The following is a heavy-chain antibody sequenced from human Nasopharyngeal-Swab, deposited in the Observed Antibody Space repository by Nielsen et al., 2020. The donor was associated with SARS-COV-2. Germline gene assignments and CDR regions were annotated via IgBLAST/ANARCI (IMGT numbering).Heavy chain of an antibody. V-gene: IGHV1-58*01. CDR3: AADLQTTMAHWYFDL. CDR2: IVVGSGYT. CDR1: GFTFTSSA. J-gene: IGHJ2*01. Sequence: SVKVFCKASGFTFTSSAVQWVRRARGQRLEWIGWIVVGSGYTNYAQKFQERVTITRDMSTSTAYMEVSSLRSEDTAVYFCAADLQTTMAHWYFDLWGRGTLVTVSS. D-gene: IGHD1/OR15-1a*01.